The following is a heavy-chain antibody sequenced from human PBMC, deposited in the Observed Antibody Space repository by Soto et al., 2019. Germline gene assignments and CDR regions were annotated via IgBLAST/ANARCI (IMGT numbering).Heavy chain of an antibody. J-gene: IGHJ4*02. CDR2: ISSSGHFA. CDR3: VRALGAREC. Sequence: QVQLVESGGGLVKPGGSLRLSCAASGLNFSDYYMSWIRQAPGKGLEWVSYISSSGHFANYADSVKGRFTISRDNARNSLYLQMNILRAEDTAVYYCVRALGARECCGQGTLVTVSS. V-gene: IGHV3-11*05. CDR1: GLNFSDYY.